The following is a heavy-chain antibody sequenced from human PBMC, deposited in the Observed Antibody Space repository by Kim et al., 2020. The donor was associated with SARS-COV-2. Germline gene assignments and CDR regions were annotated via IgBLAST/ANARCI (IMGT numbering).Heavy chain of an antibody. CDR3: AKEMEVGLSTMDY. CDR2: ISASGGHT. J-gene: IGHJ4*02. Sequence: GGSLRLSWAASGFSFSNFPMSWVRQAPGRGLEWVSAISASGGHTYYTPSVRGRLTVSRDNSENTLFLQMSSLGVDDTAVYYCAKEMEVGLSTMDYWGQG. V-gene: IGHV3-23*01. D-gene: IGHD3-10*01. CDR1: GFSFSNFP.